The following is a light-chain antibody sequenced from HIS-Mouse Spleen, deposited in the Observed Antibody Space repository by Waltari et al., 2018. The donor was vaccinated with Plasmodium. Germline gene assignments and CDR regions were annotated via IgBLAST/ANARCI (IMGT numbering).Light chain of an antibody. J-gene: IGLJ3*02. CDR2: KDS. CDR3: YSAADNNLV. V-gene: IGLV3-27*01. Sequence: SYELTQPSSVSVSPGQTARITCSGDVLATKYARWFQQKPGQAPLLVIYKDSERPSGIPERFSGSSSGTTVTLTISGAQVEDEADYYCYSAADNNLVFGGGTKLTVL. CDR1: VLATKY.